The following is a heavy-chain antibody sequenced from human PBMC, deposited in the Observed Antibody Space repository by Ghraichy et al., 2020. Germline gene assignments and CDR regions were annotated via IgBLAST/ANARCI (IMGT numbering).Heavy chain of an antibody. D-gene: IGHD3-10*01. Sequence: GGSLRLSCEASGFTFSHHGMHWVRQAPGKGLEWVAVVSSAGSVTYYADSVKGRFTISRDNAKNSLYLQMNSLRTEDTAVYFCAKEGTLGVYSFDFWGQGNLVTVSS. J-gene: IGHJ4*02. CDR3: AKEGTLGVYSFDF. CDR2: VSSAGSVT. V-gene: IGHV3-30*18. CDR1: GFTFSHHG.